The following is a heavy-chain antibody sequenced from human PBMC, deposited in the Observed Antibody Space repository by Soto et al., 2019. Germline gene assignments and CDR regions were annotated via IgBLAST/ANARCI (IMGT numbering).Heavy chain of an antibody. J-gene: IGHJ6*02. CDR3: ARAKIPSYYYYGMDV. D-gene: IGHD2-2*02. CDR1: GYTFTGYY. CDR2: INPNSGGT. V-gene: IGHV1-2*04. Sequence: ASVKVSSKASGYTFTGYYMHWVRQAPGQGLEWMGWINPNSGGTNYAQKFQGWVTMTRDTSISTAYMELSRLRSDDTAVYYCARAKIPSYYYYGMDVWGQGTTVTVSS.